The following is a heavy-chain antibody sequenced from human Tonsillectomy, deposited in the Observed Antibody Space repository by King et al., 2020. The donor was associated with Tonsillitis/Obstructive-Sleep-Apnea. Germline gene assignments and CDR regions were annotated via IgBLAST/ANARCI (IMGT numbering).Heavy chain of an antibody. V-gene: IGHV3-21*01. CDR2: ISSSSSYR. CDR3: GRVREVISPNYDFCMGVWGGGGTATDP. CDR1: GFTFSSDS. J-gene: IGHJ5*02. Sequence: VQLVESGGGLVKPGGSLRLSCAASGFTFSSDSMNWVRQAPGKGLEWVSSISSSSSYRYYADSVKGRFTISRDKAKNSLYLQMNSLRAENTAGYYCGRVREVISPNYDFCMGVWGGGGTATDP. D-gene: IGHD3-16*01.